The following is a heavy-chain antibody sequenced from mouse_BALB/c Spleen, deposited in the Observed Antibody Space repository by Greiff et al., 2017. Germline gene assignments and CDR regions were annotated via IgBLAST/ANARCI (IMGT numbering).Heavy chain of an antibody. CDR1: GFNIKDTY. J-gene: IGHJ4*01. D-gene: IGHD3-1*01. CDR3: APSRATAMDY. CDR2: IDPANGNT. Sequence: VQLKQSGAELVKPGASVKLSCTASGFNIKDTYMHWVKQRPEQGLEWIGRIDPANGNTKYDPKFQGKATITADTSSNTAYLQLSSLTSEDTAVYYCAPSRATAMDYWGQGTSVTVSS. V-gene: IGHV14-3*02.